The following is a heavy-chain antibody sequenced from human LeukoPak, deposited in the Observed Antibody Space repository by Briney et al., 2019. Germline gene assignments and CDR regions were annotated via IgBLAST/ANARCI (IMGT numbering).Heavy chain of an antibody. CDR2: ISGDGTET. J-gene: IGHJ4*02. CDR1: GLIFRNYA. D-gene: IGHD4-11*01. V-gene: IGHV3-23*01. Sequence: GGSLRLSCTASGLIFRNYAMTWVRQAPRKGLEWVSTISGDGTETFYADSVKGRFTISRDDSKNTHYLQMSSLRAEDTGIYYCAKGGHYSFFDYWGQGTLVTVSS. CDR3: AKGGHYSFFDY.